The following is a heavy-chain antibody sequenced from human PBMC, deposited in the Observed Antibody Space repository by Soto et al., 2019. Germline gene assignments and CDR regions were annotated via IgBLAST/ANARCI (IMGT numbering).Heavy chain of an antibody. CDR3: ARRQWIPPLLFDY. CDR2: INHTGST. D-gene: IGHD5-18*01. J-gene: IGHJ4*03. CDR1: NGTFNNYL. V-gene: IGHV4-34*01. Sequence: QVHLQQWGAGLLKPSETLSLTCAVFNGTFNNYLWSWIGQPPGRGLEWIGEINHTGSTNYNPSLKSRVTISVDTSKKQFSLTQNSVTAADTAIYFCARRQWIPPLLFDYWGQRILVTVSS.